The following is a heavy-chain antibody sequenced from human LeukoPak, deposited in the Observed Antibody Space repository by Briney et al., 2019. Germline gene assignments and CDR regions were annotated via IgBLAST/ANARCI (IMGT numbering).Heavy chain of an antibody. CDR1: GYTFTGYY. D-gene: IGHD5-18*01. V-gene: IGHV1-2*02. J-gene: IGHJ1*01. CDR3: ARDDGYSSGFTSSAEYFHH. Sequence: ASVKVSCKASGYTFTGYYMYWVRQAPGQGLEWMGWIDPNSGGTNYAQKFQGRVTMTRDTSIFTAYMELSSLRSDDTAVYYCARDDGYSSGFTSSAEYFHHWGQGTLVTVSS. CDR2: IDPNSGGT.